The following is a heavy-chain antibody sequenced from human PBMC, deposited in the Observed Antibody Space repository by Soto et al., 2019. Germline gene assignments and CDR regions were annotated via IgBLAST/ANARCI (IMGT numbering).Heavy chain of an antibody. D-gene: IGHD3-16*01. CDR2: INPNSGGT. CDR3: ARDQGGKDYYYYGMDV. Sequence: ASVKVSCKASGYTFTGYYMHWVRQAPGQGLEWMGWINPNSGGTNYAQKFQGWVTMTRDTSISTAYMELSRLRSDDTAVYYCARDQGGKDYYYYGMDVWGQGTTVTVSS. CDR1: GYTFTGYY. V-gene: IGHV1-2*04. J-gene: IGHJ6*02.